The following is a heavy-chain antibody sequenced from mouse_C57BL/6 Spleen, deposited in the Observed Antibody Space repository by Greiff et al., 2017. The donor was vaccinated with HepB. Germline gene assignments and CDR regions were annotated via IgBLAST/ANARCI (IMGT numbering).Heavy chain of an antibody. J-gene: IGHJ4*01. V-gene: IGHV5-17*01. Sequence: EVKLVESGGGLVKPGGSLKLSCAASGFTFSDYGMHWVRQAPEKGLEWVAYISSGSSTIYYADTVKGRFTISRDNAKNTLFLQMTSLRAEDTAMYYCARDFFYAMDDWGKGTSVTVAS. CDR1: GFTFSDYG. CDR2: ISSGSSTI. CDR3: ARDFFYAMDD.